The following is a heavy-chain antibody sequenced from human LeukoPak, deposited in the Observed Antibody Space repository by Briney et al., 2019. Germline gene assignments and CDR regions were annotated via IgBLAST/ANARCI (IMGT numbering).Heavy chain of an antibody. CDR1: GFTFGRYS. D-gene: IGHD2-2*01. CDR3: ARDPPLGYCSSSSCPHLDY. J-gene: IGHJ4*02. Sequence: GGSLRLSCAASGFTFGRYSMNWVRQAPGKGLEWVSSISSSSSFIYYADSVKGRFTISRDNAKNSLYLQMNSLRAEDTAVYYCARDPPLGYCSSSSCPHLDYWGQGTLVTASS. V-gene: IGHV3-21*01. CDR2: ISSSSSFI.